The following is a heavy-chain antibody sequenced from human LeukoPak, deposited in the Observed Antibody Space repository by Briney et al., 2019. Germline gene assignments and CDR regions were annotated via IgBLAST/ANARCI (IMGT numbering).Heavy chain of an antibody. CDR3: ARDKAHTSDRYFDP. Sequence: PSETLSLICILSGDAISTYYWNWIRQTPGKGLEWIGYISFGNTDYNPSLKSRVTISVDTSKNQFSLQLTSVTAADTAVYYCARDKAHTSDRYFDPWSQGTLVAVSS. CDR1: GDAISTYY. J-gene: IGHJ5*02. CDR2: ISFGNT. D-gene: IGHD2-21*01. V-gene: IGHV4-59*01.